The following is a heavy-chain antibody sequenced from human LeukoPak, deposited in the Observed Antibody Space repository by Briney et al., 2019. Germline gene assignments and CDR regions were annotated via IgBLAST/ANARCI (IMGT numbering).Heavy chain of an antibody. CDR2: INHSGST. CDR1: EFTFSSYS. J-gene: IGHJ4*02. CDR3: ARGDFWSGYYTN. D-gene: IGHD3-3*01. V-gene: IGHV4-34*01. Sequence: GSLRLSCAASEFTFSSYSMNWVRQPPGKGLEWIGEINHSGSTNYNPSLKSRVTISVDTSKNQFSLKLSSVTAADTAVYYCARGDFWSGYYTNWGQGTLVTVSS.